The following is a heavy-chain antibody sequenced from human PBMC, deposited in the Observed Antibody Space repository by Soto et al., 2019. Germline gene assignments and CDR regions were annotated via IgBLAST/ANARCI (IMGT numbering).Heavy chain of an antibody. J-gene: IGHJ6*03. CDR3: SKGKQREVFGYYYYYMDV. Sequence: EVQLLESGGGLVQPGGSLRLSCAASGFTFSSYAMSWVRQAPGKGLEWVSAISGSGGSTYYADSVKGRFTISRDNSTNTVYLQMNSLRAEATAVYYWSKGKQREVFGYYYYYMDVWGKGTTVTVSS. V-gene: IGHV3-23*01. CDR2: ISGSGGST. D-gene: IGHD6-25*01. CDR1: GFTFSSYA.